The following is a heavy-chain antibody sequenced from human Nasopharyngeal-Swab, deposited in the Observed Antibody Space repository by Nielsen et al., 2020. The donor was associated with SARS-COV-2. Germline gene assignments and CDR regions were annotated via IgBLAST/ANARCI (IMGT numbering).Heavy chain of an antibody. Sequence: GGSLRLSCAASGFTFDDYAMHWVRQAPGKGLEWVSGISWNSGSIGYADSVKGRFTISRDNAKNSLYLQMNSLRAEDTALYYCAKDISGGYGQYYYGMDVWGRGTTVTVSS. CDR2: ISWNSGSI. D-gene: IGHD5-12*01. J-gene: IGHJ6*02. CDR1: GFTFDDYA. V-gene: IGHV3-9*01. CDR3: AKDISGGYGQYYYGMDV.